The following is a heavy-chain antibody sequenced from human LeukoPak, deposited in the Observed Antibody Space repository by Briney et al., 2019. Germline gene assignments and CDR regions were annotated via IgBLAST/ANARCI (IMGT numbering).Heavy chain of an antibody. V-gene: IGHV3-30*18. CDR2: ISYDGSNK. CDR3: AKDYYYDSSDLFDY. CDR1: GFTFSSYA. Sequence: GGSLRLSCAASGFTFSSYAMSWVRQAPGKGLEWVAVISYDGSNKYYADSVKGRFTISRDNSKNTLYLQMNSLRAEDTAVYYCAKDYYYDSSDLFDYWGQGTLVTVSS. D-gene: IGHD3-22*01. J-gene: IGHJ4*02.